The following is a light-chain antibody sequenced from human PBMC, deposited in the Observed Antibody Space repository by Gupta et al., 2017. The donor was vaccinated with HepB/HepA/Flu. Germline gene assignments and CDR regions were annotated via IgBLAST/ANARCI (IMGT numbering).Light chain of an antibody. CDR3: QKHNSNLLLT. CDR2: AAS. Sequence: DIQMAQSPSSLSASVGDRVTITCRASQGIRNYLAWYQQKPGKVPKLLIYAASTWQSGVPSRFSGSGCGTDFTLTISSRQPEDVAAYYFQKHNSNLLLTFGGGTKVEIK. CDR1: QGIRNY. V-gene: IGKV1-27*01. J-gene: IGKJ4*01.